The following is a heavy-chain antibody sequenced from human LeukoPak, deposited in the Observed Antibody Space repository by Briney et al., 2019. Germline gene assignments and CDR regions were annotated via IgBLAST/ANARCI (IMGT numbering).Heavy chain of an antibody. V-gene: IGHV4-34*01. Sequence: PSETLSLTCAVYGGSLSGYFWSWIRQPPGKGLEWIGEISDSGSINFNPSLKSRVTISVDTAKNQFSLKLNSVTAADTAVYYCARGSKGPRLLYWGQGTLDTVSS. D-gene: IGHD6-6*01. J-gene: IGHJ4*02. CDR2: ISDSGSI. CDR1: GGSLSGYF. CDR3: ARGSKGPRLLY.